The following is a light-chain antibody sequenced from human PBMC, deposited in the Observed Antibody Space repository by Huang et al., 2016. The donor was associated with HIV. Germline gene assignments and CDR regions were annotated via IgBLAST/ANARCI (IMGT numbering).Light chain of an antibody. CDR3: QQYYISPWT. CDR2: GAS. Sequence: DIQMTQSPSSLSASIGDKVTITCRASLALINSLAWYQLQPGKAPKPLLYGASKLDGGVPSRFSGSGSGTDYTLTIRSLQPEDFATYYCQQYYISPWTFGQGTRVEIK. CDR1: LALINS. J-gene: IGKJ1*01. V-gene: IGKV1-NL1*01.